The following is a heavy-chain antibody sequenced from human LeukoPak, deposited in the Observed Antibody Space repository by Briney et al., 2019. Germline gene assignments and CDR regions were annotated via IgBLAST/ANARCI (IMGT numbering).Heavy chain of an antibody. CDR3: AGEGVVVVAAIRYAFDI. D-gene: IGHD2-15*01. CDR1: GFTFSSYS. J-gene: IGHJ3*02. Sequence: GGSLRLSCAASGFTFSSYSMNWVRQAPGKGLEWVSSISSSSSYIYYADSVKGRFTISRDNAKNSLYLQMNSLRAEDTAVYYCAGEGVVVVAAIRYAFDIWGQGTMVTVSS. CDR2: ISSSSSYI. V-gene: IGHV3-21*01.